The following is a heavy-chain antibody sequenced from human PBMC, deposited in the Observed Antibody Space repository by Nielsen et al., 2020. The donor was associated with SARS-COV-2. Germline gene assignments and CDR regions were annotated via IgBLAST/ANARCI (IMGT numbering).Heavy chain of an antibody. J-gene: IGHJ4*02. CDR2: ISWNSGSI. D-gene: IGHD4-17*01. Sequence: SLKISCAASGFTFSSHWMHWVRQAPGKGLEWVSGISWNSGSIGYADSVKGRFTISRDNAKNSLYLQMNSLRAEDTALYYCATHGDYFDYWGQGTLVTVSS. CDR3: ATHGDYFDY. CDR1: GFTFSSHW. V-gene: IGHV3-9*01.